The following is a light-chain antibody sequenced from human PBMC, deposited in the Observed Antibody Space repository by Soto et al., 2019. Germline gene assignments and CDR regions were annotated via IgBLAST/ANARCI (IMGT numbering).Light chain of an antibody. J-gene: IGLJ2*01. CDR2: EVS. V-gene: IGLV2-8*01. CDR1: SSDVGGNNY. Sequence: QSALTQPPSASGSPGQSVTISCTGTSSDVGGNNYVSWYQQHPGKVPKLMIYEVSKRPSGVPDRFSGSKSGNTASLIVSGLQAEDEADYYCSSYAGSNNVVFGGGTKVTVL. CDR3: SSYAGSNNVV.